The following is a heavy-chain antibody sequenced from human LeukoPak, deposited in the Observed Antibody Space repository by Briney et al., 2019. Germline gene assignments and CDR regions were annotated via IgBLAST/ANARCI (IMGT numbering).Heavy chain of an antibody. Sequence: PSETLSLTCAVYGGSFSGYYWSWIRQPPGKGLEWIGEINHSVSTNYNPSLKSRVTISVDTSKNQFSLKLSSVTAADTAVYYCARGLRYSSSWYYFDYWGQGTLVTVSS. V-gene: IGHV4-34*01. CDR2: INHSVST. CDR1: GGSFSGYY. D-gene: IGHD6-13*01. J-gene: IGHJ4*02. CDR3: ARGLRYSSSWYYFDY.